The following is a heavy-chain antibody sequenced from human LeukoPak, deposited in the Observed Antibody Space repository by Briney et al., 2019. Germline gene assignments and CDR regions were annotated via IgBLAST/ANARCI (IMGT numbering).Heavy chain of an antibody. CDR1: GFTFDDYA. J-gene: IGHJ5*02. CDR2: ISWNSGSI. V-gene: IGHV3-9*01. CDR3: AKETQDSSSSMVLDP. Sequence: GGSLRLSCAASGFTFDDYAMHWVRQAPGKGLEWVSGISWNSGSIGYADSVKGRFTISRDNAKNSLCLQMNSLRAEDTALYYCAKETQDSSSSMVLDPWGQGTLVTVSS. D-gene: IGHD6-6*01.